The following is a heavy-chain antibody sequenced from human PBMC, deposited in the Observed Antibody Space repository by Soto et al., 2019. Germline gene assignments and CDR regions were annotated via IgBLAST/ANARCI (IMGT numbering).Heavy chain of an antibody. Sequence: GGSLRLSCAASGFTFSNYPMNWVRQAPGKGLEWISYTSGDSGTIYYADSVKGRFSISRDNAKNSLYLQMNSLRVEDTAVYYCASDWFYMDARGKGTAVTVSS. CDR1: GFTFSNYP. CDR2: TSGDSGTI. J-gene: IGHJ6*03. V-gene: IGHV3-48*01. D-gene: IGHD3-9*01. CDR3: ASDWFYMDA.